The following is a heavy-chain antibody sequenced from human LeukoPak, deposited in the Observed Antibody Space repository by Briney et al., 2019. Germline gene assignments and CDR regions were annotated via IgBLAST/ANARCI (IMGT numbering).Heavy chain of an antibody. D-gene: IGHD3-3*01. Sequence: SETLSLTCTVSGGSMSSYYWSWIRQPPGRGLEWIGYLYYSGSTNYNPSLKSRVTISVDTSKNQFSLKLSSVTAADTAVYYCAAEKGIYDFWSGNGAFDIWGQGTMVTVSS. J-gene: IGHJ3*02. CDR1: GGSMSSYY. V-gene: IGHV4-59*01. CDR3: AAEKGIYDFWSGNGAFDI. CDR2: LYYSGST.